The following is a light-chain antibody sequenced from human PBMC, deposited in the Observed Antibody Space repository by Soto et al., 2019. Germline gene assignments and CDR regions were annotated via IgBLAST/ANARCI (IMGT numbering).Light chain of an antibody. CDR2: DAS. Sequence: DSQMTQAPSTLYSAIGNRVTITFLSSQNINNWIAWYQQKPGKAPKFLIYDASTLESGVPSRFSGSGSGTEFSLTISSLQPEDFAPYYCLCYITYPWTLGQGTKVDIK. V-gene: IGKV1-5*01. J-gene: IGKJ1*01. CDR1: QNINNW. CDR3: LCYITYPWT.